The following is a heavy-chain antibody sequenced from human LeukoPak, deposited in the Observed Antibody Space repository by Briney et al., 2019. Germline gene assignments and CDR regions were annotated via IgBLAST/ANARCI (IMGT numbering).Heavy chain of an antibody. CDR2: MNLDGSEK. CDR1: GFTFTSHW. CDR3: ARDATYCTNGVCYTRFDY. V-gene: IGHV3-7*01. J-gene: IGHJ4*02. D-gene: IGHD2-8*01. Sequence: GGSLRLSCAASGFTFTSHWTSWVRQAPGKGLEWVARMNLDGSEKYYVDSVKGRFTISRDNAKTSLYLEMNSLRAEDTAVYYCARDATYCTNGVCYTRFDYWGQGTLVTVSS.